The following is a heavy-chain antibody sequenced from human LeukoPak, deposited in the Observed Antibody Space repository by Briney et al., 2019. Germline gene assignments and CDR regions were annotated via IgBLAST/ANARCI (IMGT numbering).Heavy chain of an antibody. V-gene: IGHV4-39*07. J-gene: IGHJ4*02. D-gene: IGHD6-6*01. Sequence: PSETLSLTCTVSGGSISSSSYYWGWIRQPPGKGLEWIGSIYYSGSTYYNPSLKSRVTISVDTSKNQFSLKLSSVTAADTAVYYCARETEGSSSVDYWGQETLVTVSS. CDR1: GGSISSSSYY. CDR2: IYYSGST. CDR3: ARETEGSSSVDY.